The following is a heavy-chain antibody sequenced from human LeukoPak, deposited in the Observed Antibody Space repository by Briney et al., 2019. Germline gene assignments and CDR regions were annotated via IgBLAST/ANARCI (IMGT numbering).Heavy chain of an antibody. CDR1: GFTSSSYA. Sequence: GSLRLSCAASGFTSSSYAMSWVRQAPGKGLEWVSAISGSGGSTYYADSVKGRFTISRDNSKNTLYLQMNSLRAEDTAVYYCAKDGRGVVTNWFDPWGQGTLVTVSS. CDR3: AKDGRGVVTNWFDP. CDR2: ISGSGGST. V-gene: IGHV3-23*01. D-gene: IGHD3-3*01. J-gene: IGHJ5*02.